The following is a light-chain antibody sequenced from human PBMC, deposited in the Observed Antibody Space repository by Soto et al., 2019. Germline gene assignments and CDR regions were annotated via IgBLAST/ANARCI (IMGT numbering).Light chain of an antibody. CDR3: QSYDTSLSAWV. Sequence: QSVLTQPPSVSGAPGQRVTISCTGSSSNIGAGYDLHWYQQLPGTPPKVLIYGNNNRPSGVPDRFSGSKSGTSASLAITGLQAEDESDYYCQSYDTSLSAWVFGGGTKLTVL. CDR2: GNN. J-gene: IGLJ3*02. CDR1: SSNIGAGYD. V-gene: IGLV1-40*01.